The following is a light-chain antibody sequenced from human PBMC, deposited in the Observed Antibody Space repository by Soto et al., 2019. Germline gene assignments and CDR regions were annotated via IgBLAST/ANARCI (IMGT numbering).Light chain of an antibody. V-gene: IGKV1-39*01. CDR1: QSNSSY. Sequence: DIQMTQSPSSLSASVGDRVTITCRASQSNSSYLNWYQQKPGKAPKFLIYAASSLQSGVPSRFSGSGSGTDFTLTISSLQPEDFATYYCQQSYRTPRTFGQGTKVEIK. CDR3: QQSYRTPRT. CDR2: AAS. J-gene: IGKJ1*01.